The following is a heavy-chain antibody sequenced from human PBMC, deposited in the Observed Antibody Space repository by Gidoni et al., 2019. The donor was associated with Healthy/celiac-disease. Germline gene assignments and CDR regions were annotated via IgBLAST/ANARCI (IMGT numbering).Heavy chain of an antibody. CDR1: GFTFSSSA. Sequence: QVQLVESGGGVVQPGRSLRLSCAASGFTFSSSAMPWVRPAPGTGLGGVAVISYDGRNKNYADSVKGRFTISRDNSKNTLYLQMNSLRAEDTAVYYCARAMLGGGSWYLHAAWGIGKMEDYYYYGMDVWGQGTTVTVSS. CDR3: ARAMLGGGSWYLHAAWGIGKMEDYYYYGMDV. V-gene: IGHV3-30*01. J-gene: IGHJ6*02. CDR2: ISYDGRNK. D-gene: IGHD6-13*01.